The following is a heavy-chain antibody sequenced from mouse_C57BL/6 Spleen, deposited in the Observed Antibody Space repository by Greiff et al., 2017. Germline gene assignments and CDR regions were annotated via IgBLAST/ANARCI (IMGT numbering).Heavy chain of an antibody. J-gene: IGHJ4*01. CDR1: GYTFTSYW. CDR2: IDPSDSET. V-gene: IGHV1-52*01. Sequence: VKLQQPGAELVRPGSSVKLSCKASGYTFTSYWMHWVKQRPIQGLEWIGNIDPSDSETHYNQKFKDKATLTVDKSSSTAYMQLSSLTSEDSAVYYCARYHDYGNYYAMDYWGQGTSVTVSS. CDR3: ARYHDYGNYYAMDY. D-gene: IGHD2-4*01.